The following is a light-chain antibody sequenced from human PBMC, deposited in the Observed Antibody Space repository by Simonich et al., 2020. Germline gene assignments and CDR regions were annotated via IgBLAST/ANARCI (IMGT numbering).Light chain of an antibody. J-gene: IGKJ2*01. CDR2: WAS. CDR1: QSVLYSSNNKNY. V-gene: IGKV4-1*01. Sequence: DIVMTQSPDSLAVSLGERATINCKSSQSVLYSSNNKNYLACYQQKPGQPPKLLIYWASTRESGVPDLFSGSGSGTDFTLTISSLQAEDVAVYYCQQYYSTPNTFGQGTKLEIK. CDR3: QQYYSTPNT.